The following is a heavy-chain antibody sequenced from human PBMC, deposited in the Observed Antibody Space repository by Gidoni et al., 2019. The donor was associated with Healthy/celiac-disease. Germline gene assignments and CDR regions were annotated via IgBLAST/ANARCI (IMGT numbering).Heavy chain of an antibody. J-gene: IGHJ4*02. CDR3: ARLRYCSSTSCYGDFDY. CDR2: IYYSGST. CDR1: GGSISSSSYY. Sequence: QLQLQESGPGLVKPSETLSLTCTVSGGSISSSSYYWGWIRQPPGKGLEWIVSIYYSGSTYYNPSLKSRVTISVDTSKNQFSLKLSSVTAADTAVYYCARLRYCSSTSCYGDFDYWGQGTLVTVSS. D-gene: IGHD2-2*01. V-gene: IGHV4-39*01.